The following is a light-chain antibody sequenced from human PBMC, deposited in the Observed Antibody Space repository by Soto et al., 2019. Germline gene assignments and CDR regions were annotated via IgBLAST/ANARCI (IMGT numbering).Light chain of an antibody. V-gene: IGKV3-11*01. CDR3: QLPGVT. Sequence: EIVLTQSPATLSLSTGERATLSCRASQSVSSYLACYQQKPGQAPRLLIYDASNRATGIPARFSGSGSGTDVTLIFSSLEPEDFAVYYCQLPGVTFGPGTKVDIK. J-gene: IGKJ3*01. CDR2: DAS. CDR1: QSVSSY.